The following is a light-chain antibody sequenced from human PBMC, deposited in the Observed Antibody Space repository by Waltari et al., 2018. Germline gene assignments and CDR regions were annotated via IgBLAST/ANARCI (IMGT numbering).Light chain of an antibody. V-gene: IGKV1-16*01. Sequence: DIQITQSPSSVSALVGGRVTITCRACQGISTSLVWLQHEPVEAPKSLIYDASTLQPGVPSRFSGSGSGTDFTLTITSLQPEDFATYYCQQYLNDSIIFGQGTRLDIK. CDR2: DAS. CDR3: QQYLNDSII. J-gene: IGKJ5*01. CDR1: QGISTS.